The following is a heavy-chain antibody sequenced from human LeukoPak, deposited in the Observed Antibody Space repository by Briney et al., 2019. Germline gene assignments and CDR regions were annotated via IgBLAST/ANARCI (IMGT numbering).Heavy chain of an antibody. V-gene: IGHV4-59*12. D-gene: IGHD5-18*01. J-gene: IGHJ4*02. CDR3: ARVLVYSYGYVYDKDY. CDR1: GGSISSYY. CDR2: IYYSGST. Sequence: SETLSLTCTVSGGSISSYYWSWIRQPPGKGLEWVGYIYYSGSTNYNPSLKSRVTISVDTSKNQFSLKLSSVTAADTAVYYCARVLVYSYGYVYDKDYWGQGTLVTVSS.